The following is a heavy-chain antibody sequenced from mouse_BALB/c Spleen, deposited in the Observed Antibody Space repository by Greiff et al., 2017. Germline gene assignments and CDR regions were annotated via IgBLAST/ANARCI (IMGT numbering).Heavy chain of an antibody. V-gene: IGHV3-2*02. CDR2: ISYSGST. D-gene: IGHD2-10*02. CDR3: AGYGNFEAMDY. J-gene: IGHJ4*01. Sequence: EVKLMESGPGLVKPSQSLSLTCTVTGYSITSDYAWNWIRQFPGNKLEWMGYISYSGSTSYNPSLKSRISITRDTSKNQFFLQLNSVTTEDTATDYCAGYGNFEAMDYWGQGTSVTVSS. CDR1: GYSITSDYA.